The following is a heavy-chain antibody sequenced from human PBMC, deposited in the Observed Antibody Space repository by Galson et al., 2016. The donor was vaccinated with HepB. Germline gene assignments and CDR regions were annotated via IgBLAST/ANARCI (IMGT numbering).Heavy chain of an antibody. Sequence: CAISGDSVSNNSAAWNWVRQSPSRGLEWLGRTYYRSAWYYEYTLSLRGRIIVNPDTSTNQFSLQLNSVTPEDTAIYYRTRTTHRGRKLAFDVWGQGTMVTVSS. CDR3: TRTTHRGRKLAFDV. CDR1: GDSVSNNSAA. CDR2: TYYRSAWYY. D-gene: IGHD1-14*01. V-gene: IGHV6-1*01. J-gene: IGHJ3*01.